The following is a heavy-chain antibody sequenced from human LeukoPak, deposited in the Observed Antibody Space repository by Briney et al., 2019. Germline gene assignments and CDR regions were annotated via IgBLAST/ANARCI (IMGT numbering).Heavy chain of an antibody. CDR1: GFAFSDPW. J-gene: IGHJ1*01. Sequence: PGGSLRLSCAASGFAFSDPWMSWVRQAPGKGLEWVGRIKSKVNGGTADYAAPVKGRFTISRDDSKNTLSLQMNSLKTEDTAVYYCTTERDYYLKHWGQGTLVTVSS. CDR3: TTERDYYLKH. D-gene: IGHD5-12*01. V-gene: IGHV3-15*01. CDR2: IKSKVNGGTA.